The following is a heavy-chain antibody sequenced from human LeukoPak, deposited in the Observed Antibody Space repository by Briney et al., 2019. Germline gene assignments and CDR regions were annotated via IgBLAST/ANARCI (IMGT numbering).Heavy chain of an antibody. V-gene: IGHV3-23*01. Sequence: GGSLRLSCVASGFTFSTYAMSWVRQAPGEGLEWVSGISNSGDSTHYSDSVKGRFTISRDNSRNTLYLQMNSLRVEDTAIYYCGKDWKLDYWGQGTLVTVSS. CDR3: GKDWKLDY. CDR2: ISNSGDST. CDR1: GFTFSTYA. D-gene: IGHD1-1*01. J-gene: IGHJ4*02.